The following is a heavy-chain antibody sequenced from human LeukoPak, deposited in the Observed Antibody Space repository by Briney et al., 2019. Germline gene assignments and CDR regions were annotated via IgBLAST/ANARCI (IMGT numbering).Heavy chain of an antibody. Sequence: GGSLRLSCAASGFTFSSYSMNWVRQAPGKGLEWVSSISSSSNYIYYADSVKGRFTISRDNAKNSLYLQMNSLRAEDTAVYYCARFQRRYFIDYWGQGTLVTVSS. V-gene: IGHV3-21*01. J-gene: IGHJ4*02. CDR3: ARFQRRYFIDY. D-gene: IGHD3-9*01. CDR1: GFTFSSYS. CDR2: ISSSSNYI.